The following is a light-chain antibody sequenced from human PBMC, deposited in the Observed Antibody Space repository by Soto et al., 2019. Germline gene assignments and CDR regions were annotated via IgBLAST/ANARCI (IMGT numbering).Light chain of an antibody. CDR3: QQHGSSPPWT. J-gene: IGKJ1*01. V-gene: IGKV3-20*01. CDR2: GAY. Sequence: EIVLTQSPGTLSLSPGETATLSCRASQSVSSRYLAWYQQKPGQAPRLILYGAYSRATGIPERFSGSGSGTDFTLTISRLEPEDFAVYYCQQHGSSPPWTFGQGTKVDIK. CDR1: QSVSSRY.